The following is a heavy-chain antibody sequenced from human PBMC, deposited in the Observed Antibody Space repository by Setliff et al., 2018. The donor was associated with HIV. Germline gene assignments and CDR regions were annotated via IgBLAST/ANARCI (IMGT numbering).Heavy chain of an antibody. CDR3: TTEKRGSGAYNFDH. D-gene: IGHD5-12*01. J-gene: IGHJ4*02. Sequence: PGGSLRLSCAASGLTLSNTWMSWVRQAPGKGLEWVGRLKSKTDGGTTDYAAPVKGRFTISRDDSRNILFLQMNSLRTEDTAFYRCTTEKRGSGAYNFDHWGQGTLVTVSS. CDR1: GLTLSNTW. V-gene: IGHV3-15*01. CDR2: LKSKTDGGTT.